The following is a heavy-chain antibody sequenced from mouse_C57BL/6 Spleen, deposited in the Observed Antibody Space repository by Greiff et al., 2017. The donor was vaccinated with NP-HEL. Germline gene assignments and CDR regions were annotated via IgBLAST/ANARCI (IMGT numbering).Heavy chain of an antibody. D-gene: IGHD2-5*01. Sequence: QVQLKQPGTELVKPGASVKLSCKASGYTFTSYWMHWVKQRPGQGLEWIGNINPSNGGTNYNEKFKSKATLTVDKSSSTAYMQLSSLTSEDSAVYYCARDSNYGKYYFDYWGQGTTLTVSS. J-gene: IGHJ2*01. CDR3: ARDSNYGKYYFDY. CDR2: INPSNGGT. CDR1: GYTFTSYW. V-gene: IGHV1-53*01.